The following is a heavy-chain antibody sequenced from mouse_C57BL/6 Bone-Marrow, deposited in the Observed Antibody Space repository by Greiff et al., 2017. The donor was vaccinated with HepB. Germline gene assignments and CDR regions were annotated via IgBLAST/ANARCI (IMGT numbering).Heavy chain of an antibody. CDR3: TAITTVVATDYFDY. D-gene: IGHD1-1*01. J-gene: IGHJ2*01. CDR1: GFNIKDYY. Sequence: VQLQQSGAELVRPGASVKLSCTASGFNIKDYYMHWVKQRPEQGLEWIGRIDPEDGDTEYAPKFQGQATMTADTSSNTAYLQLSSLTSEDTAVYYCTAITTVVATDYFDYWGQGTTLTVSS. V-gene: IGHV14-1*01. CDR2: IDPEDGDT.